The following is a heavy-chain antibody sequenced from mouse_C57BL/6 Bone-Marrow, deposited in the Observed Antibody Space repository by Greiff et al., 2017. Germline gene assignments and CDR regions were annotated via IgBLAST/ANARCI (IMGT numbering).Heavy chain of an antibody. V-gene: IGHV1-54*01. CDR3: ARQFITKPVWGFAY. J-gene: IGHJ3*01. CDR2: INHGSGGT. D-gene: IGHD1-1*01. Sequence: QVQLKQSGAELVRPGPSVKVSCKASGYAFTNYLIEWVKQRPGQGLEWIGVINHGSGGTNYNEKIKGKATLTAYKAYSTANMQISSLKSEDYAVYCCARQFITKPVWGFAYWGQGTLVTVSA. CDR1: GYAFTNYL.